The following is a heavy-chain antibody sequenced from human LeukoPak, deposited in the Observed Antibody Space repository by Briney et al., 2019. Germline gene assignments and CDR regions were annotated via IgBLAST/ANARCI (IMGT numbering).Heavy chain of an antibody. CDR3: ARLPDIVVVPAAPDAFDI. CDR2: INHSGST. V-gene: IGHV4-34*01. Sequence: SETLSLTCAVYGVSFNGYYWSWIRQPPGKGLEWIGEINHSGSTNYNPSLKSRVTISVDTSKNQFSLKLSSVTAADTAVYYYARLPDIVVVPAAPDAFDIWGQGTMVTVSS. D-gene: IGHD2-2*01. CDR1: GVSFNGYY. J-gene: IGHJ3*02.